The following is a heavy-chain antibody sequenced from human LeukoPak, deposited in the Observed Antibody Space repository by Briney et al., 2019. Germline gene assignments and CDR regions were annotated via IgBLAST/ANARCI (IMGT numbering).Heavy chain of an antibody. D-gene: IGHD3-10*01. CDR2: IYYSGST. V-gene: IGHV4-30-4*08. CDR1: GGSFSGDYY. Sequence: TLSLTCAVYGGSFSGDYYWSWIRQPPGKGLEWIGYIYYSGSTYYNPSLKSRVTISVDTSKNQFSLKLSSVTAADTAVYYCARGHYGSGTVGDYWGQGTLVTVSS. CDR3: ARGHYGSGTVGDY. J-gene: IGHJ4*02.